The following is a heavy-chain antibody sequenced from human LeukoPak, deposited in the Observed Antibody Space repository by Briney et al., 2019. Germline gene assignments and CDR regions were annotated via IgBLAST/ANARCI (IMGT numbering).Heavy chain of an antibody. CDR2: IRYDGSNK. Sequence: GGSLRLSCAASGFTFRSYGMHWVRQAPGKGLEGVAFIRYDGSNKYYADSVKGRFTISRDNSKNTLYLQKNSLRAEDTAVYYCAKSLARDYLYYFDYWGQGTLVTVSS. CDR1: GFTFRSYG. V-gene: IGHV3-30*02. J-gene: IGHJ4*02. CDR3: AKSLARDYLYYFDY. D-gene: IGHD4-11*01.